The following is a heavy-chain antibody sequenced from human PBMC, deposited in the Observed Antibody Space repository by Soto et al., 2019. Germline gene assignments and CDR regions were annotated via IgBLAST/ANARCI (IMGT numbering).Heavy chain of an antibody. D-gene: IGHD3-10*01. J-gene: IGHJ4*02. V-gene: IGHV4-34*01. CDR2: INHSGST. CDR1: GGSFSGYY. Sequence: PSETLSLTCAVYGGSFSGYYWSWIRQPPGKGLEWIGEINHSGSTNYNPSLKSRVTISVDTSKNQFSLKLSSVTAADTAVYYCARGLGTPLVPFDYWGQGTLVPVAS. CDR3: ARGLGTPLVPFDY.